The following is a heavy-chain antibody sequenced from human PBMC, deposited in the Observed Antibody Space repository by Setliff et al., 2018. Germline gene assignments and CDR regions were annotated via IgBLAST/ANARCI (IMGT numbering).Heavy chain of an antibody. V-gene: IGHV1-18*01. J-gene: IGHJ6*03. D-gene: IGHD3-3*01. CDR1: GYTFSNYG. CDR3: ARDFSTPHFGVARGSYYYYYMDV. Sequence: ASVKVSCKASGYTFSNYGISWVRQAPGQGLEWMGWISAYNGYIIYAQKLQGRVTMTTDTSTSTAYMEVRSLRSDDTAVYYCARDFSTPHFGVARGSYYYYYMDVWGKGTTVTVSS. CDR2: ISAYNGYI.